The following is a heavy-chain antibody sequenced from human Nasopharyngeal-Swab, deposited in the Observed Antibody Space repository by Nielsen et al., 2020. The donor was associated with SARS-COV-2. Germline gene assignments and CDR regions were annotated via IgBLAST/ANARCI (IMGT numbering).Heavy chain of an antibody. CDR2: MNPNSGNS. D-gene: IGHD5-12*01. V-gene: IGHV1-8*01. CDR1: GYTFTSYD. J-gene: IGHJ6*03. Sequence: ASVKVSCKASGYTFTSYDIKWVRQATGPGVEWMGWMNPNSGNSGYAQKFQGRDTMTRNTSISTAYMELSSLRSEDTAVYYCARGFTVATIFHYYYYMDVWGKGTTVTVSS. CDR3: ARGFTVATIFHYYYYMDV.